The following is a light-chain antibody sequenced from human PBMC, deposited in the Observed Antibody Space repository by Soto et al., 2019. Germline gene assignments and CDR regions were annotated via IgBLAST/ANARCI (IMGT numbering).Light chain of an antibody. CDR3: QQYNNWPPWT. CDR2: GAS. J-gene: IGKJ1*01. Sequence: EIVMTQSPATLSVSPGERTTPFCKAHPSVCRNLAWYQQKPGQAPRLLIYGASTRATGIPARFSGSGSGTEFTLTISSLQSEDFAVYYCQQYNNWPPWTFGQGTKVEIK. V-gene: IGKV3-15*01. CDR1: PSVCRN.